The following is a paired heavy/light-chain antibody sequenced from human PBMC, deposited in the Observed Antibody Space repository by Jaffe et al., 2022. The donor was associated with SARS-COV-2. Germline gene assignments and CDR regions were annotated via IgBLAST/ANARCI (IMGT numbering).Light chain of an antibody. CDR3: HQYYSTPLT. CDR2: WAS. V-gene: IGKV4-1*01. J-gene: IGKJ1*01. CDR1: QSVLYSSNKKNY. Sequence: DIVMTQSPDSLAVSLGERATINCKSSQSVLYSSNKKNYLGWYQQKPGQPPKLLIHWASTREPGVPDRFSGSGSGTDFTLTISTLQAEDVAVYYCHQYYSTPLTFGQGTKVEIK.
Heavy chain of an antibody. V-gene: IGHV1-18*01. Sequence: QVQLVQSGGEVKKPGASVKVSCKTSGYTFSSYGISWVRQAPGLGLEWMGWISGYNGKTNYLQKLQGRVTMTTDTSTTTAYMELRSLRSDDTAIYYCARVAGANEYGWFDPWGQGTLVTVSS. J-gene: IGHJ5*02. CDR1: GYTFSSYG. CDR2: ISGYNGKT. CDR3: ARVAGANEYGWFDP. D-gene: IGHD2-8*01.